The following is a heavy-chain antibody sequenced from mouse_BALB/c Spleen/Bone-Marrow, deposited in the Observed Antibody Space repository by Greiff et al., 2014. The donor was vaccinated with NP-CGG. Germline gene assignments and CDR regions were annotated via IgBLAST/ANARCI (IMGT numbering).Heavy chain of an antibody. D-gene: IGHD4-1*01. CDR1: GYTFTDYW. CDR3: ARGDWDDAY. Sequence: VQLQQSGAELVVPGASVKMSCKASGYTFTDYWMHWVKQRPGQGLEWIGAIDTSDSYTSYNQKFKGKATLTVDESSSTAYMQLSSLTSEDSAVYYCARGDWDDAYWGQGTLVTVSA. V-gene: IGHV1-69*01. CDR2: IDTSDSYT. J-gene: IGHJ3*01.